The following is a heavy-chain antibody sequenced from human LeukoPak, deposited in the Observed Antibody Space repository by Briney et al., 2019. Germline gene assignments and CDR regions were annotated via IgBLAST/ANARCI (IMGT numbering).Heavy chain of an antibody. J-gene: IGHJ4*02. Sequence: GGSLRLSCAASGFTFSSYSMNWVRQPPGKGLEWVSAISTRGDITYYADSVKGRFTISRDNSKNTLYLQMNSLRAEDTAVYYCAKDSRRFDYWGQGTLVTVSS. CDR2: ISTRGDIT. V-gene: IGHV3-23*01. CDR3: AKDSRRFDY. CDR1: GFTFSSYS.